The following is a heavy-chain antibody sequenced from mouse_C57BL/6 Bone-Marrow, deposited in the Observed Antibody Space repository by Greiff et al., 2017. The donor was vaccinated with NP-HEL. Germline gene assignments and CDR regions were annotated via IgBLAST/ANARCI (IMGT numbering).Heavy chain of an antibody. CDR1: GYTFTDFN. CDR3: ARAGFITTVVENFDY. V-gene: IGHV1-22*01. CDR2: INPNNGGT. D-gene: IGHD1-1*01. Sequence: VQLKESGPELVKPGASVKMSCKASGYTFTDFNMHWVKQSHGKSLEWIGYINPNNGGTSYNQKFKGKATLTVNKSSSTAYMELRSLTSEDSAVYYCARAGFITTVVENFDYWGQGTTLTVSS. J-gene: IGHJ2*01.